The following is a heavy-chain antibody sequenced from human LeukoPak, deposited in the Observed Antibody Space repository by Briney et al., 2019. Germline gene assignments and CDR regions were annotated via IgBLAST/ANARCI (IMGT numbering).Heavy chain of an antibody. V-gene: IGHV3-30*18. J-gene: IGHJ3*02. Sequence: PGGSLRLSCAASGFTFSSYGMHWVRQAPGKGLEWVAVISYDGSNKYYADSVKGRFTISRDNSKNTLYLQMNSLRAEDTAVYYCAKDYRDAFDIWGQGTMVTVSS. CDR2: ISYDGSNK. CDR3: AKDYRDAFDI. CDR1: GFTFSSYG.